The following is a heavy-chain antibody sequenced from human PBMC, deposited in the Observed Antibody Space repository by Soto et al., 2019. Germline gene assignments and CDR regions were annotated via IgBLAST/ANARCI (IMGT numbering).Heavy chain of an antibody. Sequence: ASVKVSCKASGGTFSSYAISWVRQAPGQGLEWMGGIIPIFGTANYAQKFQGRVTITADESTSTAYMELSSLRSEDTAVYYCARADVDIVATIHPVSYWGQGTLVTVSS. V-gene: IGHV1-69*13. J-gene: IGHJ4*02. CDR3: ARADVDIVATIHPVSY. CDR2: IIPIFGTA. D-gene: IGHD5-12*01. CDR1: GGTFSSYA.